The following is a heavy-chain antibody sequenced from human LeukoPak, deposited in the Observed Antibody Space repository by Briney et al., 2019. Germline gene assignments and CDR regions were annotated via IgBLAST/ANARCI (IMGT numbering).Heavy chain of an antibody. CDR1: GGSISSYY. Sequence: SETLSLTCTVSGGSISSYYWSWIRQPPGKGLEWIGYIYYSGIPNYNPSLKSRVTISVDTSKNQFSLKLSSVTAADTAVYYCARGKTARYYYDSSGYYRPWYFDYWGQGTLVTVSS. V-gene: IGHV4-59*01. J-gene: IGHJ4*02. CDR2: IYYSGIP. CDR3: ARGKTARYYYDSSGYYRPWYFDY. D-gene: IGHD3-22*01.